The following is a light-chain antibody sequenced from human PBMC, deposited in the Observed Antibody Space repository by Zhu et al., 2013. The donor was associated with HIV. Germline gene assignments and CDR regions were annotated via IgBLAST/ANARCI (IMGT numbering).Light chain of an antibody. CDR2: AAS. J-gene: IGKJ1*01. CDR1: QSISSY. Sequence: DIQMTQSPSSLSASVGDRVTITCRASQSISSYLNWYQQKPGKAPKLLIYAASSLQSGVPSRFSGSGSGTDFTLTINSLQPEDFATYYCQQSNTFPPRFGQGTKVEIK. V-gene: IGKV1-39*01. CDR3: QQSNTFPPR.